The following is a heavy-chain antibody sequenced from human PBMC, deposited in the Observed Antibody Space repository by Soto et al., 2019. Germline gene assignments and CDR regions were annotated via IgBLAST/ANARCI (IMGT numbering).Heavy chain of an antibody. Sequence: PXGSLRLSCSAAGLTFSRYTMHWVRQAPGKGLEWVAVISYDGNNKYYADSVKGRFTISRDNSKNTLSLQMNSLRPEDTAVYYCARFRSERPFDYWGQGTLVTVSS. CDR1: GLTFSRYT. J-gene: IGHJ4*02. V-gene: IGHV3-30-3*01. CDR2: ISYDGNNK. CDR3: ARFRSERPFDY.